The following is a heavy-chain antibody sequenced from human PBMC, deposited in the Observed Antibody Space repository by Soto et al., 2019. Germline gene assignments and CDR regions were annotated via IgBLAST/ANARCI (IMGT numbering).Heavy chain of an antibody. CDR1: GGSISSYY. CDR2: IYYSGST. D-gene: IGHD2-15*01. J-gene: IGHJ6*02. Sequence: PSETLSLTCTVSGGSISSYYWSWIRQPPGKGLEWIGYIYYSGSTDYNPSLKSRVTISVDTSKNQFSLKLSSVTAADTAVYYCARGIRYCSGGSCHGSHGMDVWGQGTTVTVSS. V-gene: IGHV4-59*01. CDR3: ARGIRYCSGGSCHGSHGMDV.